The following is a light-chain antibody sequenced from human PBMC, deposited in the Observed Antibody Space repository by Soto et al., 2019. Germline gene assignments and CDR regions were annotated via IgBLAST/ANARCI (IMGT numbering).Light chain of an antibody. J-gene: IGKJ5*01. CDR3: QQRSNWPPIT. CDR2: GAS. Sequence: EIMSRQSPCPLTVSPGEAASLSCMATEGVASNYLAWYQQRPGQAPRLLMYGASSRATGIPDRFSGSGSGTDFTLTISSLEPEDFAVYYCQQRSNWPPITFGQGRRLEI. CDR1: EGVASNY. V-gene: IGKV3D-20*02.